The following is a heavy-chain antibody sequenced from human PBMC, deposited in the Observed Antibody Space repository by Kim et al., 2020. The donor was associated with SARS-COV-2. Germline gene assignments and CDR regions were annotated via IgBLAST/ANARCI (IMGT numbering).Heavy chain of an antibody. CDR3: ARRNRRMGDGGWFDP. Sequence: SETLSLTCAVYGGSFSGYYWSWIRQPPGKGLEWIGEINHSGSTNYNPSLKSRVTISVDTSKNQFSLKLSSVTAADTAVYYCARRNRRMGDGGWFDPWGQGSLVTVSS. D-gene: IGHD3-16*01. CDR1: GGSFSGYY. CDR2: INHSGST. V-gene: IGHV4-34*01. J-gene: IGHJ5*02.